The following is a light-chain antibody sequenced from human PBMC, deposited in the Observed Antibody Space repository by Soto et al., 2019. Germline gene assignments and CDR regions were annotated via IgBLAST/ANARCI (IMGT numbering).Light chain of an antibody. V-gene: IGKV4-1*01. CDR3: QQYYSTPPT. Sequence: DIVMTQSPESLAVSLGERATINCKSSQSVLYSSNNMNYLAWYQQKPGQPPKLLIYWASTREFGVPDRFNGSGSGTDFTLTISSLQAEDVAVYYCQQYYSTPPTFGGGTKVEIK. CDR1: QSVLYSSNNMNY. J-gene: IGKJ4*01. CDR2: WAS.